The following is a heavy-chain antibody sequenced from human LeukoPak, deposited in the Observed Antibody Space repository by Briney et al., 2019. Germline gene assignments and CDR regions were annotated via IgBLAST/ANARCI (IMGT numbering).Heavy chain of an antibody. D-gene: IGHD3-10*01. J-gene: IGHJ4*02. CDR3: AKFPLRTMDRGI. V-gene: IGHV3-30*02. Sequence: TGGSLRLSCAASGFTFSSYGMHWVRQAPGKGLEWVAFIRYDGSNKYYADSVKGRFTISRDNSKNTLYLQMNSLRAEDTAVYYCAKFPLRTMDRGIWGQGTLVTVSS. CDR1: GFTFSSYG. CDR2: IRYDGSNK.